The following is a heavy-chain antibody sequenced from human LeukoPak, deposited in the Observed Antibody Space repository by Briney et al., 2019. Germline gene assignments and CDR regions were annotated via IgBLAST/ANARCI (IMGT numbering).Heavy chain of an antibody. J-gene: IGHJ4*02. CDR2: ISSGGGTT. Sequence: GGSLRLSCAASGFIFRSYEISWVRQAPGEGLEWVSAISSGGGTTYYADSVKGRFTISRDNAKDTLYLQMNSLRAEDTAVYYCTGHHQAYSRTYWGQGTLVTVSS. D-gene: IGHD6-13*01. V-gene: IGHV3-23*01. CDR3: TGHHQAYSRTY. CDR1: GFIFRSYE.